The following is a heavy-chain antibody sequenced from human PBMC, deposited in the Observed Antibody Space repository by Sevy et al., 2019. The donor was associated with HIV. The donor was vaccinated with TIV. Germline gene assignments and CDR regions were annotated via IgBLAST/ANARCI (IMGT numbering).Heavy chain of an antibody. Sequence: SETLSLICTVSGGSINSFYWNWIRQSPGKGLEWIGYVDDGGRTNSNPTLKSRVTISKDMSQNQVSLKLTSVTAADTAVYYCAREVYDIMTGYSGGMDVWGQGTTVTVSS. CDR2: VDDGGRT. CDR1: GGSINSFY. V-gene: IGHV4-59*01. D-gene: IGHD3-9*01. J-gene: IGHJ6*02. CDR3: AREVYDIMTGYSGGMDV.